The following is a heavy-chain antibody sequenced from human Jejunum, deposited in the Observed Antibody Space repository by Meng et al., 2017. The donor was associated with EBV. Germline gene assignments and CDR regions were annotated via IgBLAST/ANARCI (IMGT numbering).Heavy chain of an antibody. J-gene: IGHJ4*02. CDR3: AGDRRAYCGGDCKPLDD. V-gene: IGHV4-61*01. D-gene: IGHD2-21*02. CDR2: VYYSGTT. CDR1: GNAVRSRSCY. Sequence: QGWLRGSVPGPVTPSETRSLNCTVSGNAVRSRSCYWNWFRQAPGKGLEWIGYVYYSGTTHYIPSLQSRVSMSLDTSKNQFSLKLSSVTAADTAMYYCAGDRRAYCGGDCKPLDDWGQGTLVTVSS.